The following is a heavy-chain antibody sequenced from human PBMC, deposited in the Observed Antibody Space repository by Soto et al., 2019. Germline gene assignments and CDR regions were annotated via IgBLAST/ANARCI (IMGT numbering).Heavy chain of an antibody. D-gene: IGHD6-19*01. CDR1: GGSTSDSY. Sequence: QVQLQESGPGLVKPSETLSLICTVSGGSTSDSYWSWIRQPATKRLEWIGRIHSSGSNFYNPSLKSRVTISVDTSKNQFSLKLRSVTAADTAVYYCVKPYTSGWHYVQHWGRGTLVTVSS. CDR2: IHSSGSN. J-gene: IGHJ1*01. CDR3: VKPYTSGWHYVQH. V-gene: IGHV4-59*05.